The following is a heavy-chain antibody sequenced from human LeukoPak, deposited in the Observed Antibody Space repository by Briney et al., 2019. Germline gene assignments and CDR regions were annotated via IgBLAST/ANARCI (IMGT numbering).Heavy chain of an antibody. CDR2: INPSGGST. D-gene: IGHD3-10*01. J-gene: IGHJ5*02. V-gene: IGHV1-46*01. Sequence: ASVKVSCKASGYTFTSYYMHWVRQAPGQGLEWMGIINPSGGSTGYAQKFQGRVTMTRDTSTSTVYMELSSLRSEDTAVYYCAREGRITMVLDPWGQGTLATVSS. CDR3: AREGRITMVLDP. CDR1: GYTFTSYY.